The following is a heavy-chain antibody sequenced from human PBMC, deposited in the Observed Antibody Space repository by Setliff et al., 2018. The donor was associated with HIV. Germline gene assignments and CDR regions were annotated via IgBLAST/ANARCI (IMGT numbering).Heavy chain of an antibody. CDR2: IYTRGST. Sequence: SETLSLTCTVSGGSIRSNYWSWIRQPAGKGLEWIGRIYTRGSTNYNPSLKSRVTMSIDTSKNQFSLKLSSVTAADTAVYYCAKDPYDSSGLNWFDPWGQGTLVTVSS. J-gene: IGHJ5*02. CDR1: GGSIRSNY. CDR3: AKDPYDSSGLNWFDP. V-gene: IGHV4-4*07. D-gene: IGHD3-22*01.